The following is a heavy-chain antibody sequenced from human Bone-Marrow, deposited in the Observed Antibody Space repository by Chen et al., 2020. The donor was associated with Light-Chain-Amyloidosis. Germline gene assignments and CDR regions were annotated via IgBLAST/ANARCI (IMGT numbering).Heavy chain of an antibody. D-gene: IGHD1-1*01. V-gene: IGHV4-30-4*01. CDR2: MHHSGSA. CDR3: VRETTSTPWFDP. J-gene: IGHJ5*02. CDR1: GASISSADDY. Sequence: QVQLQESGPGLVKPSQTLSLVCSVSGASISSADDYWTWVRQPPGQGLEWIGYMHHSGSATYNPSLRSGVAISLDPSKNQFSLSLTSVTAADSAMYFCVRETTSTPWFDPWGPGTLVTVYS.